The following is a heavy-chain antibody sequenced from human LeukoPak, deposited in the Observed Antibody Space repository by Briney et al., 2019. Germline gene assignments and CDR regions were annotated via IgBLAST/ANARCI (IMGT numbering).Heavy chain of an antibody. CDR3: ARPGMTGAFDY. CDR1: GYNFTTYY. J-gene: IGHJ4*02. CDR2: IFPGDSDT. Sequence: GESLKISCKTSGYNFTTYYIAWGREMPGKGPGWMGLIFPGDSDTTYSPSFQGQVIISVDKSITTAYLQWRSLKASDTAMYYCARPGMTGAFDYWGQGTLVTVSS. V-gene: IGHV5-51*01.